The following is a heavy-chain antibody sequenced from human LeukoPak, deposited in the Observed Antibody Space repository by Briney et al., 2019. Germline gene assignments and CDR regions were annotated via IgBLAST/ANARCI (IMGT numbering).Heavy chain of an antibody. CDR1: TYSISSAYY. CDR2: IYHSGST. Sequence: SETLSLTCSVSTYSISSAYYWGWIRQPPGKGLQWIGSIYHSGSTSYNPSLKSRVTISVDTSKNQFSLKLSSVTAADTAVYYCARDRRGLDYGGYYYYYMDVWGKGTTVTISS. D-gene: IGHD4-23*01. J-gene: IGHJ6*03. CDR3: ARDRRGLDYGGYYYYYMDV. V-gene: IGHV4-38-2*02.